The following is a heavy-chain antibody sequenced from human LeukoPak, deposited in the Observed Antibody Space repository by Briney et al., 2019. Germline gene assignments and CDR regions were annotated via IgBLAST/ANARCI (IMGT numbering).Heavy chain of an antibody. CDR2: IRYDGSEK. V-gene: IGHV3-30*02. CDR3: AARDFRSGPASDY. D-gene: IGHD3-3*01. J-gene: IGHJ4*02. CDR1: GFTFSSYG. Sequence: GGSLRRSYAASGFTFSSYGTHRVRQAPGKGLEWVAFIRYDGSEKYYADSVKGRFTISRDNSKNTLYLQMNSLRVEDTAVYYCAARDFRSGPASDYWGQGTLVTVSS.